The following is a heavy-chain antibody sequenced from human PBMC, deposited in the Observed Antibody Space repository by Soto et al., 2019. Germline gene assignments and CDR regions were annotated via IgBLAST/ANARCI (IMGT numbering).Heavy chain of an antibody. CDR2: TYYRSKWDN. CDR1: GDSVSSNSAA. D-gene: IGHD3-22*01. CDR3: ARSITMIVVVITTGAFDI. Sequence: SQTLSLTCAISGDSVSSNSAAWNWIRQSPSRGLEWLGRTYYRSKWDNDYAVSVKSRITINPDTSKNQFSLQLNSVTPEDTAVYYCARSITMIVVVITTGAFDIWGQGTMVTVSS. J-gene: IGHJ3*02. V-gene: IGHV6-1*01.